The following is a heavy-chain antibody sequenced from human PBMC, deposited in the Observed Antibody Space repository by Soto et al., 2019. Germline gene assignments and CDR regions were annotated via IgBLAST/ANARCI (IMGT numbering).Heavy chain of an antibody. D-gene: IGHD6-13*01. CDR3: ASDGPRIAAAGTLNY. J-gene: IGHJ4*02. CDR2: MNPNSGNT. CDR1: GYTFTSYD. Sequence: ASVKVSCKASGYTFTSYDINWVRQATGQGLEWMGWMNPNSGNTGYAQKFQGRVTMTRNTSISTAYMELRSLRSDDTAVYYCASDGPRIAAAGTLNYWGQGTRVTVSS. V-gene: IGHV1-8*01.